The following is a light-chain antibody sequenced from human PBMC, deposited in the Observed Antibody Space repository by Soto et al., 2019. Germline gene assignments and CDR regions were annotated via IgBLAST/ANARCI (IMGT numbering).Light chain of an antibody. CDR2: NNN. Sequence: QSVLTQPPSVSGTPGQRVTISCSGSSSNVGSNTVHWYQQVPGTAPKLLIFNNNQRPSGVPDRFSGSTSGTSASLAISGLQSEDESDYYCATWDVSLNAYVFGTGTKLTVL. J-gene: IGLJ1*01. CDR3: ATWDVSLNAYV. V-gene: IGLV1-44*01. CDR1: SSNVGSNT.